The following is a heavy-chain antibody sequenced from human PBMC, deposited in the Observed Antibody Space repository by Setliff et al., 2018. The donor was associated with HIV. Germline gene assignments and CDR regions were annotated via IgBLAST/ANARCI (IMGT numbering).Heavy chain of an antibody. V-gene: IGHV4-34*01. CDR3: ARGFGASYLFSGYMDV. CDR2: FTPSGTT. D-gene: IGHD1-26*01. CDR1: GDSFSGFY. J-gene: IGHJ6*03. Sequence: PSETLSLTCAVYGDSFSGFYWNRIRQPPGKGLEWIGEFTPSGTTNYNPSLKSRVTISVDKSKKQFSLRLTSVTAADTAVYFCARGFGASYLFSGYMDVWGKGTTVTVSS.